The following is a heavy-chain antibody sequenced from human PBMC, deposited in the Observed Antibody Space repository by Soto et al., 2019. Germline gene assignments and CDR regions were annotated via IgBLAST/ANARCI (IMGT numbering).Heavy chain of an antibody. V-gene: IGHV1-18*01. CDR2: ISAYNGNT. CDR1: GYTFTSYG. D-gene: IGHD2-8*01. J-gene: IGHJ4*02. Sequence: ASVKVSCKASGYTFTSYGISWVRQAPGQGLEWMGWISAYNGNTNYAQKLQGRVTMTTDTSTSTAYMELRSLRSDDTAVYYCARDPQPFCTNGVCYYFDYWGQGTLVTVSS. CDR3: ARDPQPFCTNGVCYYFDY.